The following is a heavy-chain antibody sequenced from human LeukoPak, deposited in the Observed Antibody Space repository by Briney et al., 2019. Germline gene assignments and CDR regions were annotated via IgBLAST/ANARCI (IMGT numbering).Heavy chain of an antibody. J-gene: IGHJ5*02. Sequence: ASVNVSCTASSYTFTSYGINWVRQAPGQGLEWMGWISAYNGNTNYAQKLQGRVTMTTDTSTSTAYMELRSLRSDDTAVYYCARLGVSRSTTANWFDPWGQGTLVTVSS. D-gene: IGHD4-17*01. CDR3: ARLGVSRSTTANWFDP. CDR1: SYTFTSYG. V-gene: IGHV1-18*01. CDR2: ISAYNGNT.